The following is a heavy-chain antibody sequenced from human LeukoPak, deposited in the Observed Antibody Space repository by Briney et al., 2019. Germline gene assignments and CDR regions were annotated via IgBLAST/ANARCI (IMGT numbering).Heavy chain of an antibody. J-gene: IGHJ4*02. V-gene: IGHV3-23*01. CDR2: MSNSGGST. D-gene: IGHD6-6*01. CDR3: AKETSSSFGY. Sequence: GGSLRLSCAASGFTFSSYAMNWVRQAPGKGLEWVSGMSNSGGSTYYADSVKGRFTISRDNSKNTLYLQMNSLRAEDTAVYYCAKETSSSFGYWGQGTLVTVSS. CDR1: GFTFSSYA.